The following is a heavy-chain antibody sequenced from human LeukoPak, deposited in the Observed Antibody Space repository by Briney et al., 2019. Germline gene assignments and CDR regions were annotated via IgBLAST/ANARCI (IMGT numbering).Heavy chain of an antibody. D-gene: IGHD3-22*01. CDR2: IASDGSST. CDR1: GFTFSSYW. J-gene: IGHJ4*02. V-gene: IGHV3-74*01. CDR3: ARGSMIVVVRDFDY. Sequence: GSLRLSCAASGFTFSSYWMNWVRQAPGKGLVWVSRIASDGSSTTYADSVKGRFTISRDNSKNSPYLQMNSLRTEDTALYYCARGSMIVVVRDFDYWGQGTLVTVSS.